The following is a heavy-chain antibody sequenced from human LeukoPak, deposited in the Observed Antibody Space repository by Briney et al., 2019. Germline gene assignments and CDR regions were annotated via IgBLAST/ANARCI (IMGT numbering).Heavy chain of an antibody. J-gene: IGHJ3*02. D-gene: IGHD3-9*01. CDR1: GGSISSSSYY. CDR2: IYYSGST. Sequence: PSETLSLTCTVSGGSISSSSYYWGWIRQPPGKGLEWFGSIYYSGSTYYNPSLKSRGTISVDTSKNQFSLKLSSVTAADTAVYYCARVRTYYDILTGYSDNAFDIWGQGTMVTVSS. CDR3: ARVRTYYDILTGYSDNAFDI. V-gene: IGHV4-39*01.